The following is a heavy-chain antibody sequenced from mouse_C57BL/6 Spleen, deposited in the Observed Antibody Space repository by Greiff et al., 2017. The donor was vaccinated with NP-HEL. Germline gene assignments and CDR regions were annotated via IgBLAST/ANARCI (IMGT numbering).Heavy chain of an antibody. Sequence: VKLLESGAELVRPGASVTLSCKASGYTFTDYEMHWVKQTPVHGLEWIGAIDPETGGTAYNQKFKGKAILTADKSSSTAYMELRSLTSEDSAVYYCTRGDITTVVASDYWGQGTTLTVSS. D-gene: IGHD1-1*01. CDR2: IDPETGGT. J-gene: IGHJ2*01. CDR3: TRGDITTVVASDY. CDR1: GYTFTDYE. V-gene: IGHV1-15*01.